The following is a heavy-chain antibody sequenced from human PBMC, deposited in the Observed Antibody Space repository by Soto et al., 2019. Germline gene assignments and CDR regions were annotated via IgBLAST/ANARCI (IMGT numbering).Heavy chain of an antibody. Sequence: GGSLRLSCAASGFTFSSYAMSWVRQAPGKGLEWVSAISGSGGSTYYADSVKGRFTISRDNSKNTLYLQMNSLRAEDTAVYYCAKDMTVYCSSTSCTETNNWFDPWGQGTLVTVSS. D-gene: IGHD2-2*01. J-gene: IGHJ5*02. CDR3: AKDMTVYCSSTSCTETNNWFDP. V-gene: IGHV3-23*01. CDR2: ISGSGGST. CDR1: GFTFSSYA.